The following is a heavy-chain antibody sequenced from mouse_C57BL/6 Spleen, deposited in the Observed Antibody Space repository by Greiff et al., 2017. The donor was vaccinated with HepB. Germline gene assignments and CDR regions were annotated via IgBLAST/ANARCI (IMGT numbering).Heavy chain of an antibody. CDR1: GFTFSSYA. D-gene: IGHD2-4*01. CDR2: ISDGGSYT. V-gene: IGHV5-4*01. CDR3: AREGYDYNYFDD. Sequence: EVKLVESGGGLVKPGGSLKLSCAASGFTFSSYAMSWVRQTPEKRLEWVATISDGGSYTYYPDNVKGRFTISRDNAKNNLYLQMSHLKSEDTAMYYCAREGYDYNYFDDWGQGTTLTVSS. J-gene: IGHJ2*01.